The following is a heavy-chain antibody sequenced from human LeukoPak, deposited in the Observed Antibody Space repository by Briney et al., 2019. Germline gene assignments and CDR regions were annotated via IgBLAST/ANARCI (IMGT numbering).Heavy chain of an antibody. CDR2: IYYSGST. V-gene: IGHV4-39*01. CDR3: ARRQQNTPYYYMDV. Sequence: SETLSLTCTVSGGSFSSSSYYWGWIRQPPGKGLEWIGSIYYSGSTYYNPSLNSRVTISVDTSKNQFSLKLSSVTPADTAVYYCARRQQNTPYYYMDVWGKGTTVTVSS. D-gene: IGHD6-13*01. J-gene: IGHJ6*03. CDR1: GGSFSSSSYY.